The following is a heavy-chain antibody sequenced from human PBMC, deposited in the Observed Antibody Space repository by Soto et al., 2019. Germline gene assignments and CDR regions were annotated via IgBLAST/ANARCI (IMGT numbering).Heavy chain of an antibody. CDR2: IYYSGST. CDR3: AGGNVLRYFDWFPSDY. V-gene: IGHV4-30-4*01. Sequence: SETLSLTCTVSGGSISSGDYYWSWIRQPPGKGLEWIGYIYYSGSTYYNPSLKSRVTISVDTSKNQFSLKLSSVTAADTAVYYGAGGNVLRYFDWFPSDYWGQGTLVTVSS. CDR1: GGSISSGDYY. D-gene: IGHD3-9*01. J-gene: IGHJ4*02.